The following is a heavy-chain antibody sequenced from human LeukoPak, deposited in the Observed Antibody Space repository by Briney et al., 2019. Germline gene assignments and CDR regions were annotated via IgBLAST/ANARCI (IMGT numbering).Heavy chain of an antibody. CDR3: ARGGRWLQSGSFDY. CDR2: INPNSGGT. J-gene: IGHJ4*02. D-gene: IGHD5-24*01. CDR1: GHTFTGYY. V-gene: IGHV1-2*06. Sequence: ASVKVSCKASGHTFTGYYMHWVRQAPGQGLEWMGRINPNSGGTNYAQKFQGRVTMTRDTSISTAYMELSRLRSDDTAVYYCARGGRWLQSGSFDYWGQGTLVTVSS.